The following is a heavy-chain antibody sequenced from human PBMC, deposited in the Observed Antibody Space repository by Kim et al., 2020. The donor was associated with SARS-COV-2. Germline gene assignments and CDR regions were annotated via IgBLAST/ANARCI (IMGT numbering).Heavy chain of an antibody. CDR2: MSYSGST. CDR1: GGSISSGGYY. J-gene: IGHJ6*02. V-gene: IGHV4-31*03. CDR3: ARDSPPNGMDV. Sequence: SETLSLTCTVSGGSISSGGYYWSWIRQHPGKGLEWIAYMSYSGSTYNNPSLKSRLTISIDTSKNQFSLKLSSVTAADTAVYYCARDSPPNGMDVWGQGTTVTVSS.